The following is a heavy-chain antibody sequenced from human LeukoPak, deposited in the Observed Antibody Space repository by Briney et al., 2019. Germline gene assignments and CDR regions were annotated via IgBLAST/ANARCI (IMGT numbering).Heavy chain of an antibody. D-gene: IGHD3-3*01. V-gene: IGHV1-18*01. Sequence: ASVKVSCKASGYTFTSYDINWVRQAPGQGLEWMGWISAYNGNTNYAQKLQGRVTMTTDTSTSTAYMELRSLRSDDTAVYYCASCNYDFWSGYCESGPDYWGQGTLVTVSS. CDR1: GYTFTSYD. CDR3: ASCNYDFWSGYCESGPDY. J-gene: IGHJ4*02. CDR2: ISAYNGNT.